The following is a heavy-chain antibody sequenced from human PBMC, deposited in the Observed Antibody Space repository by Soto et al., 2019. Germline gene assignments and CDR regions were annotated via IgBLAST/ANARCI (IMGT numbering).Heavy chain of an antibody. V-gene: IGHV1-3*04. D-gene: IGHD2-15*01. CDR3: AREKVEGYYYYYGMDV. Sequence: ASVKVSCKASGYTFTDYAMHWARQAPGQRLEWMGWINTGTGNTGYSQKFQGRVTITRDTSASTAYMELSSLRSEDTAVYYCAREKVEGYYYYYGMDVWGQGTTVTVSS. CDR1: GYTFTDYA. J-gene: IGHJ6*02. CDR2: INTGTGNT.